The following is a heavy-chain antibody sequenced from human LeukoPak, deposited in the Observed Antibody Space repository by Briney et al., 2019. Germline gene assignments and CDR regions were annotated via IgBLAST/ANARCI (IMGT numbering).Heavy chain of an antibody. V-gene: IGHV3-74*01. CDR2: INSDGSST. J-gene: IGHJ6*02. CDR3: ARVGCSGGSCYSWTYYYYGMDV. Sequence: GGSLRLSCAASGFTFSSYAMSWVRQAPGKGLVWVSRINSDGSSTSYADSVKGRFTISRDNAKNTLYLQMNSLRAEDTAVYYCARVGCSGGSCYSWTYYYYGMDVWGQGTTVTVSS. CDR1: GFTFSSYA. D-gene: IGHD2-15*01.